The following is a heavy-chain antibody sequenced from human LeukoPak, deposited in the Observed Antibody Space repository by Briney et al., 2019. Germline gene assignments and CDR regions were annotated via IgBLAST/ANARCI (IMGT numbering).Heavy chain of an antibody. V-gene: IGHV4-59*01. D-gene: IGHD4-11*01. CDR1: GGSISTYS. Sequence: SSETLSLTCTVSGGSISTYSWNWIRHPPGRGLEWIGSMYYRGSTNFNPSLRSRVTMSLDTSKNQFSLKLSSVTAGDTAVYYCARGDSNDSKGFDPWGQGTLVTVSS. CDR2: MYYRGST. J-gene: IGHJ5*02. CDR3: ARGDSNDSKGFDP.